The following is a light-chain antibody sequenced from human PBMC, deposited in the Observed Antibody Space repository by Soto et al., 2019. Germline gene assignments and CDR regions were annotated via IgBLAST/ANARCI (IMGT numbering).Light chain of an antibody. CDR3: QQYNNWPRT. V-gene: IGKV3-15*01. J-gene: IGKJ1*01. Sequence: EIVMTQSPATLSVSPGERVTLSCRASQSVSSDLAWHHQKPGQAPRLLIYGVSTRATGIPARFSGSGSGAEFTLTINSLQSEDFAVYYCQQYNNWPRTFGQGTKVDIK. CDR2: GVS. CDR1: QSVSSD.